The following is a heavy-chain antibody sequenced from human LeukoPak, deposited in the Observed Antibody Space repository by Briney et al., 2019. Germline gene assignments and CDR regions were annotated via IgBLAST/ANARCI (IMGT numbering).Heavy chain of an antibody. V-gene: IGHV4-34*01. CDR1: GGSFSGYY. J-gene: IGHJ4*02. Sequence: SSETLSLTCAVYGGSFSGYYWSWIRQPPGKGLEWIGEINHSGSTNYNPSLKSRVTISVDTSKNQFSLKLSSVTAADTAVYYCARLKLAHHYGAFDYWGQGTLVTVSS. CDR2: INHSGST. CDR3: ARLKLAHHYGAFDY. D-gene: IGHD4-17*01.